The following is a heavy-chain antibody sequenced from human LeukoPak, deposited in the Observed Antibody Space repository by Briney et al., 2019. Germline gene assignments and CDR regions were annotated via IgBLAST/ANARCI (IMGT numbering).Heavy chain of an antibody. J-gene: IGHJ4*02. CDR3: AGGSGWLPDS. CDR2: IEQDGSEI. D-gene: IGHD5-24*01. Sequence: PGGSLRLSCAASEFTFRDYWISWVRQAPGKGLGWVANIEQDGSEIYYVDSVKGRFTISRDNAKSLLYLEMTSLRSEDTAVYYCAGGSGWLPDSWGQGTLVIVSS. CDR1: EFTFRDYW. V-gene: IGHV3-7*01.